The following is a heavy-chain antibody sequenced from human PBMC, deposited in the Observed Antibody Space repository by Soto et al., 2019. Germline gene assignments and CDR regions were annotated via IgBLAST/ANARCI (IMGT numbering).Heavy chain of an antibody. V-gene: IGHV4-4*07. CDR1: GASISGYY. Sequence: SETLSLTCTVSGASISGYYWSWIRKSAGKGLEWIGRIYATGTTDYNPSPKSRVMMSVDTSKKQFSLKLRSVTAADTAVYYCVRDGTKTLRDWFDPWGQGISVTVSS. CDR2: IYATGTT. CDR3: VRDGTKTLRDWFDP. J-gene: IGHJ5*02. D-gene: IGHD1-1*01.